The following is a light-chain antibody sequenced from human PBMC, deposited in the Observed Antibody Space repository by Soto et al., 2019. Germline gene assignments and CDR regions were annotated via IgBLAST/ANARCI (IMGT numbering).Light chain of an antibody. J-gene: IGKJ5*01. CDR1: QSLTRNY. Sequence: DIVLTQFPGTLSLSPGERATLSCRASQSLTRNYLAWYQQKVGQAPRLLIYGANTRAAGIPDRFSGSGSGTDFTLTISRLEPEDFAVYYCQQRTNWPPGITFGQGTRLEIK. CDR2: GAN. V-gene: IGKV3D-20*02. CDR3: QQRTNWPPGIT.